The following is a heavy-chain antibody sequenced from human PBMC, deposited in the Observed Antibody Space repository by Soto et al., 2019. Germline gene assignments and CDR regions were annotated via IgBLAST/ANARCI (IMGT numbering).Heavy chain of an antibody. Sequence: ASVKVSCKASGGAFSSYTISWVRQAPGQGLEWMGRIIPILGIANYAQKFQGRVTITADKSTSTAYMELSGLRSEDTAVYYCARDSRYSGYDYTFDYWGQGTLVTVSS. CDR2: IIPILGIA. V-gene: IGHV1-69*04. D-gene: IGHD5-12*01. J-gene: IGHJ4*02. CDR1: GGAFSSYT. CDR3: ARDSRYSGYDYTFDY.